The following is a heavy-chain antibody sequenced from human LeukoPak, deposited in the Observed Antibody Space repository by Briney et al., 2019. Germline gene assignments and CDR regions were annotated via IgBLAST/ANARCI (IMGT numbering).Heavy chain of an antibody. V-gene: IGHV3-7*01. Sequence: PGQSLRLSCAASGFTFSSYWMSWVRQAPGKGLEWVANIKPDGREKYYLDSVKGRFTISRDNVKKSLYLLMNSLRAEDTAVYYCARGDFNDNGDYVDAFDIWGHGTMVTVSS. CDR2: IKPDGREK. D-gene: IGHD4-17*01. CDR1: GFTFSSYW. J-gene: IGHJ3*02. CDR3: ARGDFNDNGDYVDAFDI.